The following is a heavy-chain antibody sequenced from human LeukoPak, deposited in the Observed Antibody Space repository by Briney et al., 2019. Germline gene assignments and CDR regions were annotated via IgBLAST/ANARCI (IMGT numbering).Heavy chain of an antibody. V-gene: IGHV4-4*07. J-gene: IGHJ3*02. CDR1: GGSINNYY. CDR3: ARSALSGFDI. CDR2: FYASGTT. Sequence: SSETLSLTCIMSGGSINNYYWSWIRQPAGKGPEWIGRFYASGTTYYNPALNSRAAVSMDMSKNHFSLKLTSVTAADTAVYYCARSALSGFDIWGQGTMVTVSP. D-gene: IGHD3-9*01.